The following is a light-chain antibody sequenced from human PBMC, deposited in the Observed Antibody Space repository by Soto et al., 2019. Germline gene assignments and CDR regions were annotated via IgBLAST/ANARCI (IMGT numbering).Light chain of an antibody. V-gene: IGLV2-14*01. Sequence: QSVLTQPASVSGSPGQSITISCTGTSSDVGGYNYVSWYQQHPGKAPKLMIYDVSNRPSGVSNRFSGSKSGNTASLTISGLQAEDEADYYCSSYTSSITRYVFGTGTNVTVL. CDR1: SSDVGGYNY. CDR2: DVS. CDR3: SSYTSSITRYV. J-gene: IGLJ1*01.